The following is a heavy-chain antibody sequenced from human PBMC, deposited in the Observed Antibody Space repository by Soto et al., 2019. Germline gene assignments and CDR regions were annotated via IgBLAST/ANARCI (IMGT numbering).Heavy chain of an antibody. D-gene: IGHD6-13*01. CDR2: ISSSSSYI. Sequence: GWSLRLSCAASGFTFSSYSMNWVRQAPGKGLEWVSSISSSSSYIYYADSVKGRFTISRDNAKNSLYLQMNSLRAEDTAVYYCARAMVSSSPCEYVMDVWGQGTTVTVS. CDR3: ARAMVSSSPCEYVMDV. V-gene: IGHV3-21*01. CDR1: GFTFSSYS. J-gene: IGHJ6*02.